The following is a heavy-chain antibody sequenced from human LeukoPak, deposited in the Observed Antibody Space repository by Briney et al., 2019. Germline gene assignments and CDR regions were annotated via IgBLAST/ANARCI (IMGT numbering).Heavy chain of an antibody. CDR2: IKQDGSDK. D-gene: IGHD7-27*01. V-gene: IGHV3-7*01. Sequence: PGGSLRLSCAASGFTFNKYWMXXVXXXXXXGLEWLANIKQDGSDKHYVNSVKGXXXXSRDNAKNSVYLQLNSLRDEDTAIYYCTRENWGPDYWGQGTLVTVSS. J-gene: IGHJ4*02. CDR3: TRENWGPDY. CDR1: GFTFNKYW.